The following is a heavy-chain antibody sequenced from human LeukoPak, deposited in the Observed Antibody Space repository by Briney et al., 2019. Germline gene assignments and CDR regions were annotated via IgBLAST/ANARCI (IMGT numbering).Heavy chain of an antibody. Sequence: KASETLSLTRTVSGGSVSSGNYYWSWIRQPPGKGLEWIGYIYYSGSTNYNPSLKSRVTISVDTSKNQFSLKLNSVTTADTAVYYCARGPRGTNWFDPWGQGTLVTVSS. CDR1: GGSVSSGNYY. CDR3: ARGPRGTNWFDP. J-gene: IGHJ5*02. V-gene: IGHV4-61*01. D-gene: IGHD1-1*01. CDR2: IYYSGST.